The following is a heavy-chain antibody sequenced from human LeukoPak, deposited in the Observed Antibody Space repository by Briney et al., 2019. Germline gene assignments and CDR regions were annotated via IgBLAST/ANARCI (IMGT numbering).Heavy chain of an antibody. V-gene: IGHV3-33*06. J-gene: IGHJ6*04. CDR2: VWFDNSNE. CDR3: AKGRGPTPLGDAGADV. D-gene: IGHD1-26*01. CDR1: GSKFNDYG. Sequence: GGSLRLSCTAFGSKFNDYGMYWVRLPPQKGPEWVALVWFDNSNEHYADSVKGRFFISRNNDENTLFLHMNSLTVEDTAVYYCAKGRGPTPLGDAGADVWGKGTAVTVSA.